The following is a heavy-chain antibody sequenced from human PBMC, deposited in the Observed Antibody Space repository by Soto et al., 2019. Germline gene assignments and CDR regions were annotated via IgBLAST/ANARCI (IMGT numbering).Heavy chain of an antibody. J-gene: IGHJ6*02. CDR1: GFTFSSYE. Sequence: EVQLVESGGGLVQPGGSLRLSCATSGFTFSSYEMNWVRQAPGKGLEWVSYISSSGSTIYYADSVKGRFTISRDNAKNSLYLQMDSLRAEDTAVYYCARDQEAGSFFPYYYGMDGWGQGTTVTVSS. CDR3: ARDQEAGSFFPYYYGMDG. D-gene: IGHD6-13*01. CDR2: ISSSGSTI. V-gene: IGHV3-48*03.